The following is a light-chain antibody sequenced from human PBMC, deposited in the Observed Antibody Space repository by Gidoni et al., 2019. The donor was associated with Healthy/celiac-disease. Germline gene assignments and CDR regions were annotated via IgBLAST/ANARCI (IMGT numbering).Light chain of an antibody. Sequence: DIHMTHSPSSLSASVGDRVTITCQASQDISNYLNWYQQKPGKAPKLLIYGASNLETGIPSRFSGSGSGTDFTFTISSLQSEDIATYYCQQYDNRLYTFGQGTKLEIK. CDR2: GAS. CDR1: QDISNY. V-gene: IGKV1-33*01. J-gene: IGKJ2*01. CDR3: QQYDNRLYT.